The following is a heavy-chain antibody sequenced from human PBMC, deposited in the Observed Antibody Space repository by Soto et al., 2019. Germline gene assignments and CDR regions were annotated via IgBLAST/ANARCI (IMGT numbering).Heavy chain of an antibody. CDR3: AREGYSSGWPDGDMDV. J-gene: IGHJ6*02. CDR2: IYYGGST. V-gene: IGHV4-61*01. Sequence: PSETMPLTCTVSGGSVSSGSYYWSWIRQPPGNGLEWIGYIYYGGSTNYNPSLKSRVTISVDTSKNQFSLKLSSVTAADTAVYYCAREGYSSGWPDGDMDVWGQGTTVTVSS. D-gene: IGHD6-19*01. CDR1: GGSVSSGSYY.